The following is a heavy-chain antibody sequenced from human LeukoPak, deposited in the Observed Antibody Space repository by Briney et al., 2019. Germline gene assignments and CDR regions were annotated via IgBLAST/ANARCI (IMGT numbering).Heavy chain of an antibody. CDR1: GFTFSSYA. CDR3: AKDGGVPAAKAPLGY. V-gene: IGHV3-30-3*01. D-gene: IGHD2-2*01. J-gene: IGHJ4*02. CDR2: ISYDGSNK. Sequence: PGGSLRLSCAASGFTFSSYAMHWVRQAPGKGLEWVAVISYDGSNKYYADSVKGRFTISRDNSKNTLYLQMNSLRAEDTAVYYCAKDGGVPAAKAPLGYWGQGTLVTVSS.